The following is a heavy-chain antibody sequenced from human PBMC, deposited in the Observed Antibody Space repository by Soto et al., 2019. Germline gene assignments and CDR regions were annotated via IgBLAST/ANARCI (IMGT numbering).Heavy chain of an antibody. CDR2: INHSGST. CDR1: GGSFSGYY. V-gene: IGHV4-34*01. J-gene: IGHJ4*02. D-gene: IGHD3-22*01. CDR3: ARRYYYDSSGYSSYYFDY. Sequence: QVQLQQWGAGLLKPSETLSLTCAVYGGSFSGYYWSWIRQPPGKGLEGIGEINHSGSTNYNPSLKRRVTISVDTSKHQFSLKLSSVTAADPAVYYCARRYYYDSSGYSSYYFDYWGQGTLVTVSS.